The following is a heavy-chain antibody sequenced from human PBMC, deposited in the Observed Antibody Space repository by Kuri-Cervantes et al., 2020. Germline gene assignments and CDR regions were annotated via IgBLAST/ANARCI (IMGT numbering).Heavy chain of an antibody. CDR2: IFHSGST. J-gene: IGHJ5*02. V-gene: IGHV4-38-2*02. CDR1: GYSISSDYY. D-gene: IGHD2-15*01. Sequence: GSLRLSCAVSGYSISSDYYWGWIRQPPGKGLEWIGNIFHSGSTYYNPSLKSRVTISVDTSKNQFSLKLSSVTAADTAVYYCARDGGYFPHYGWFDPWGQGTLVTVSS. CDR3: ARDGGYFPHYGWFDP.